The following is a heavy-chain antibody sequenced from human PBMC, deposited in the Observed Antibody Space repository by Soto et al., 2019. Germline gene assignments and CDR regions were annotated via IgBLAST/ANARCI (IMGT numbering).Heavy chain of an antibody. V-gene: IGHV1-69*06. CDR3: ARGGDYYASSGYPT. CDR2: IIPIFGTA. CDR1: GGTFSSYA. J-gene: IGHJ5*02. Sequence: GAAVKVSCKASGGTFSSYAISWVRQAPGQGLEWMGGIIPIFGTANYAQKFQGRVTITADKSTSTAYMELSSLRSEDTAVYYCARGGDYYASSGYPTWGQGTLVTLSS. D-gene: IGHD3-22*01.